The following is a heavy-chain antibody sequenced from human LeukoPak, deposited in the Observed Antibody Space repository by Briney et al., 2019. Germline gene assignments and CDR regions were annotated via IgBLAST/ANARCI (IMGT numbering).Heavy chain of an antibody. CDR3: ARTAGESSSSGWSY. J-gene: IGHJ4*02. CDR2: IYHSGGT. D-gene: IGHD6-19*01. V-gene: IGHV4-4*02. CDR1: GGSISSSNW. Sequence: SGTLSLTCAVSGGSISSSNWWSWVRQPPGKGLEWIGEIYHSGGTNYNPSLKSRVTISVDKSKNQFSLKLSSVTAADTAVYYCARTAGESSSSGWSYWGQGTLVTVSS.